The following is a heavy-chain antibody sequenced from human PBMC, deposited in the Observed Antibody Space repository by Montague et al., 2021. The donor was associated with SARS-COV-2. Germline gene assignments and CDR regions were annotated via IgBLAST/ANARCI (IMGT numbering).Heavy chain of an antibody. CDR2: THQWGGT. D-gene: IGHD5-18*01. Sequence: SETLSLTCAVSGGSITSENWWSWVRQPPGKGLGWIAETHQWGGTTYNPSLRSRVTILLDTSKNQFSLLLTSVTAADTAMYYCASLTWMELWLSGYYFDSWGQGTLVTVSS. V-gene: IGHV4-4*02. CDR3: ASLTWMELWLSGYYFDS. J-gene: IGHJ4*02. CDR1: GGSITSENW.